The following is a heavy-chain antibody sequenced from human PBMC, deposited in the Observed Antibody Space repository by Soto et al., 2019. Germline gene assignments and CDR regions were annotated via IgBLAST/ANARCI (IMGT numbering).Heavy chain of an antibody. CDR3: ARDNYGSGSYYSYNWFDP. Sequence: SETLSLTGAVSGGSISSSNWWSWVRQPPGKGLEWIGEIYHSGSTNYNPSLKSRVTISVDKSKNQFSLKLSSVTAADTAVYYCARDNYGSGSYYSYNWFDPWGQGTLVTVSS. J-gene: IGHJ5*02. CDR1: GGSISSSNW. CDR2: IYHSGST. V-gene: IGHV4-4*02. D-gene: IGHD3-10*01.